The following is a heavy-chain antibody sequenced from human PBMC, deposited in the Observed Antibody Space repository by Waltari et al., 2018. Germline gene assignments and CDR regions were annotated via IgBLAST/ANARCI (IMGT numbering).Heavy chain of an antibody. V-gene: IGHV3-48*03. CDR2: ISSSGSTK. Sequence: EVQLVESGGGLVQPGGSLRLSCAASGFTFSSYDMNWVRQAPGKGLEWVSYISSSGSTKYYADSVKGRFTISRDNAKNSLYLQMNSLGAEDTAVYYCARVAGGYAYYFDYWGQGTLVTVSS. CDR1: GFTFSSYD. J-gene: IGHJ4*02. D-gene: IGHD5-12*01. CDR3: ARVAGGYAYYFDY.